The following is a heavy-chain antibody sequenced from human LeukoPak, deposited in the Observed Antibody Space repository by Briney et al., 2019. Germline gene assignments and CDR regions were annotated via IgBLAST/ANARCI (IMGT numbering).Heavy chain of an antibody. Sequence: PGGSLRLSCAASGFTFSSYWMGWVRQAPGKGLEWVANIKQDGSEKYYVDSVKGRFTISRDNAKNSLYLQMNSLRAEDTAVYYCARKRRSSWYDYWGQGTLVTVSS. J-gene: IGHJ4*02. V-gene: IGHV3-7*01. CDR3: ARKRRSSWYDY. CDR1: GFTFSSYW. CDR2: IKQDGSEK. D-gene: IGHD6-13*01.